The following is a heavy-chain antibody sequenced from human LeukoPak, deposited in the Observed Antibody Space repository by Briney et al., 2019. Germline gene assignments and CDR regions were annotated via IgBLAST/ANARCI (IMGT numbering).Heavy chain of an antibody. J-gene: IGHJ6*02. CDR1: GGSISSYY. V-gene: IGHV4-59*01. D-gene: IGHD5-18*01. CDR2: IYYSGST. CDR3: ARDRELIHLWLLVSYYGMDV. Sequence: SETLSLTCTVSGGSISSYYWSWIRQPPGKGLEWIGYIYYSGSTNYNPSLKSRVTISVDTSKNQFSLKLSSVTAADTAVYYCARDRELIHLWLLVSYYGMDVWGQGTTVTVSS.